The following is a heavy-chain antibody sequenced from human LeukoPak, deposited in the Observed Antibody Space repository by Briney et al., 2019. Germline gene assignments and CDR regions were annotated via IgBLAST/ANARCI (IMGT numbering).Heavy chain of an antibody. Sequence: GGSLRPSCAASGFTFSRYGMHWVRQAPGKGLEWVAFIRYDGSDKKYKDSVKGRFTVSKDNSKNTLSLQMHSLRVEDTAVYYCATHYYASGNYYNPISYWGQGALVTVSS. V-gene: IGHV3-30*02. CDR3: ATHYYASGNYYNPISY. CDR2: IRYDGSDK. CDR1: GFTFSRYG. J-gene: IGHJ4*02. D-gene: IGHD3-10*01.